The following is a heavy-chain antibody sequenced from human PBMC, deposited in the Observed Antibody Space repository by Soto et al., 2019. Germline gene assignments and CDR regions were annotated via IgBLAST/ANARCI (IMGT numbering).Heavy chain of an antibody. Sequence: ASLKVSCKASGYTFTIYGISWVRQAPGQGLEWMGWISAYNGNTNYAQKLQGRVTMTTDTSTSTAYMELRSLRSDDTAVYYCGRSRGGXQLRSYYFDYWGQGTLVAVSS. CDR2: ISAYNGNT. V-gene: IGHV1-18*01. CDR3: GRSRGGXQLRSYYFDY. D-gene: IGHD2-2*01. J-gene: IGHJ4*02. CDR1: GYTFTIYG.